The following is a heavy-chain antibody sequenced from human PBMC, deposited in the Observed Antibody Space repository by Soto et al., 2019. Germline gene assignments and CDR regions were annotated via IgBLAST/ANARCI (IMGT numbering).Heavy chain of an antibody. CDR1: GATFSSYA. Sequence: QVQLVQSGAEVKKPGSSVKVSCKASGATFSSYAISWVRQAPGQGLEWMGGIIPIFGTANYAQKFQGRVTIAAGESTRTAYMELNSRRSEDTAVYYCASFYSSFVGSYYNGGFDYWGQGTLVTVSS. CDR3: ASFYSSFVGSYYNGGFDY. CDR2: IIPIFGTA. V-gene: IGHV1-69*01. D-gene: IGHD3-10*01. J-gene: IGHJ4*02.